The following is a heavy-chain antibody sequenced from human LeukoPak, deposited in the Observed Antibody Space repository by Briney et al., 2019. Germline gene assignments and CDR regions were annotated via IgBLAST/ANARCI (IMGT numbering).Heavy chain of an antibody. Sequence: PSETLSLTCTVSGGSISSSSYYWGWIRQPPGKGLEWIGYIYYSGSTNYNPSLKSRVTISVDTSKNQFSLKLSSVTAADTAVYYCARLHSSGWDEGFDYWGQGTLVTVSS. CDR3: ARLHSSGWDEGFDY. CDR1: GGSISSSSYY. CDR2: IYYSGST. V-gene: IGHV4-61*05. J-gene: IGHJ4*02. D-gene: IGHD6-19*01.